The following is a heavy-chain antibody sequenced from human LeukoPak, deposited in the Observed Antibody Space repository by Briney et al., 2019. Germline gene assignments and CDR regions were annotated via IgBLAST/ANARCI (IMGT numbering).Heavy chain of an antibody. D-gene: IGHD6-13*01. J-gene: IGHJ4*02. Sequence: PGRSLRLPCAASGFTFSSYAMHWVRQAPGKGLEWVAVISYDGSNKYYADSVKGRFTISRDNSKNTLYLQMNSLRAEDTAVYYCARSIAAAGDYWGQGTLVTVSS. CDR1: GFTFSSYA. V-gene: IGHV3-30-3*01. CDR3: ARSIAAAGDY. CDR2: ISYDGSNK.